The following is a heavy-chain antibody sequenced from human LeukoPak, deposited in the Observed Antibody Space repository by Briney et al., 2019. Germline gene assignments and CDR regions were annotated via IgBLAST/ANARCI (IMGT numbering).Heavy chain of an antibody. CDR1: GGTFISYA. Sequence: GSSVKVSCKASGGTFISYAISWVRQAPGQGLEWMGGIIPIFGTANYAQKFQGRVTMTRDTSTSTVYMELSSLRSEDTAVYYCARGHDFWSGYYTGVDYWGQGTLVTVSS. CDR3: ARGHDFWSGYYTGVDY. J-gene: IGHJ4*02. CDR2: IIPIFGTA. V-gene: IGHV1-69*05. D-gene: IGHD3-3*01.